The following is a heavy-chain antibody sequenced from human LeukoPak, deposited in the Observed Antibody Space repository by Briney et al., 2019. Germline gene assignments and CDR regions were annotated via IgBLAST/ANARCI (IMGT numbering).Heavy chain of an antibody. Sequence: HPGGSLRLSCAASGLTFSRHAVHWVRQAPGKGLEYVSAVSGNGAKTYYSDSVKGRVTISRDNLRNRVFLQMSSLRPEDRGVYYCVVHPEFSGQGVHDHWGQGTLVTVSS. CDR3: VVHPEFSGQGVHDH. J-gene: IGHJ5*02. V-gene: IGHV3-64D*06. CDR2: VSGNGAKT. CDR1: GLTFSRHA. D-gene: IGHD5-12*01.